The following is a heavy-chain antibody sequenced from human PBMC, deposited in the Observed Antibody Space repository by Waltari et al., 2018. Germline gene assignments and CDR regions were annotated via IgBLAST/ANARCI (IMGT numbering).Heavy chain of an antibody. Sequence: QVQLVQSGAEVRKPGASVKVSCKTSGYTFTDSYIHWVRQAPGQGLEWMGRMNPNSGNTGYAQQFQGIVTMTRNTSRSTAYMELSSLRSEDTAVYYCARVYSSSVYWGQGTLVTVSS. CDR1: GYTFTDSY. D-gene: IGHD6-13*01. CDR3: ARVYSSSVY. CDR2: MNPNSGNT. J-gene: IGHJ4*02. V-gene: IGHV1-8*02.